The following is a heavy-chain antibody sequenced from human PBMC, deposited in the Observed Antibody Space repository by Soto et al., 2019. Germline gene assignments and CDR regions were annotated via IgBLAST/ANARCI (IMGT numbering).Heavy chain of an antibody. CDR2: ISSSSSYI. CDR1: GFTFSRYS. Sequence: EVQLVESGGGLVKPGGSLRLSCAASGFTFSRYSMNWVRQAPGKGLEWVSSISSSSSYIYYADSVKGRFTISRDNAKNSLYLQMNSLRAEDTAVYYCATPVISIVVPITEDNWGQGTPVTVSS. V-gene: IGHV3-21*01. J-gene: IGHJ4*02. CDR3: ATPVISIVVPITEDN. D-gene: IGHD3-22*01.